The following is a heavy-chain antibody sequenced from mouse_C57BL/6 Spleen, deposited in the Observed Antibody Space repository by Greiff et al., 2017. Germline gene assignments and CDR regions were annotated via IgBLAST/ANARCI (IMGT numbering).Heavy chain of an antibody. CDR1: GFTFSSYA. V-gene: IGHV5-4*03. Sequence: EVKLMESGGGLVKPGGSLKLSCAASGFTFSSYAMSWVRQTPEKRLEWVATISDGGSYTYYPDNVKGRFTISRDNAKNNLYLQMSHLKSEDTAMYYGARRGPTAYAMDYWGQGTSVTVAS. CDR2: ISDGGSYT. D-gene: IGHD1-2*01. J-gene: IGHJ4*01. CDR3: ARRGPTAYAMDY.